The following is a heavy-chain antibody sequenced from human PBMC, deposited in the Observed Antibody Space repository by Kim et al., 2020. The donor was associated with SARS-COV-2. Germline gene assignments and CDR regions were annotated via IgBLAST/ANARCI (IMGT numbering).Heavy chain of an antibody. CDR3: AKDANVSYYGGTHNGFDP. D-gene: IGHD4-17*01. J-gene: IGHJ5*02. V-gene: IGHV3-23*01. Sequence: KGRFTISRDNTKNTLYLQMNSLRVEDTAVYYCAKDANVSYYGGTHNGFDPWGQGTLVTVSS.